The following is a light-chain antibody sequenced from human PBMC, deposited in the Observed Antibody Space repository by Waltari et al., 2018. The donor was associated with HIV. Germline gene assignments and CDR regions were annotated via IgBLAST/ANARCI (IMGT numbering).Light chain of an antibody. CDR3: QVWDNDSDHVV. CDR2: NDN. V-gene: IGLV3-21*04. J-gene: IGLJ2*01. Sequence: SSVLTQPPSVSVAPGKTARITRGGNNIGSKSVTWHQQRPGQAPVLVIYNDNDRPSGIPERFSGSNSGNTATLTISRVEAGDEADYYCQVWDNDSDHVVFGGGTKLTVL. CDR1: NIGSKS.